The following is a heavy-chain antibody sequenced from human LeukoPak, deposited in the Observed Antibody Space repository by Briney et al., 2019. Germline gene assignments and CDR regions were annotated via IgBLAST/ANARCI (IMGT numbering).Heavy chain of an antibody. CDR2: ISYDGSSK. D-gene: IGHD3-10*01. V-gene: IGHV3-30-3*01. J-gene: IGHJ6*02. CDR3: AAGSGSYYPDYYGMDV. Sequence: GGSLRLSCAASGFTFSSYAMHWVRQAPGKGLEWVAVISYDGSSKYYADSVKGRFTISRDNSKNTLYLQMNSLRAEDTAVYYCAAGSGSYYPDYYGMDVWGQGTTVTVSS. CDR1: GFTFSSYA.